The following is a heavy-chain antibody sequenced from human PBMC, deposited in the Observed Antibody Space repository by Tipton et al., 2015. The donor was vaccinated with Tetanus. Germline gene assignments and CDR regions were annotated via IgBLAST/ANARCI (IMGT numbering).Heavy chain of an antibody. CDR1: GGSMSGGFY. Sequence: TLSLTCTVSGGSMSGGFYWSWIRQHPAKGLEWIGYIYNTGRTYYNPSLQSRLTLSLDTSKNQFSLKLSSVTAADTAVYYCARSPSPYCGGDCQRNAFDIWGQGTMVTVSS. D-gene: IGHD2-21*02. V-gene: IGHV4-31*03. J-gene: IGHJ3*02. CDR3: ARSPSPYCGGDCQRNAFDI. CDR2: IYNTGRT.